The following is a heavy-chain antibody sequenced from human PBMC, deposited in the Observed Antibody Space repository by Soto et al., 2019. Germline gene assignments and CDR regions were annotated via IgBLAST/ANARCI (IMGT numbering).Heavy chain of an antibody. D-gene: IGHD5-12*01. Sequence: GGSLRLSCAASGFTFSANWMSWLRRAPGKGLEWVAHINQAGSQTLYVDSVKGRFTISRDNAKNSVYLQMNSLRADDTAVYYCVSWDDIVVSSDWGQGILVTVSS. CDR2: INQAGSQT. CDR3: VSWDDIVVSSD. V-gene: IGHV3-7*01. CDR1: GFTFSANW. J-gene: IGHJ4*02.